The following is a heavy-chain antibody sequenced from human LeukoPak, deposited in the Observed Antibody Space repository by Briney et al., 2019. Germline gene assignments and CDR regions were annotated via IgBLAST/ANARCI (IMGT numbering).Heavy chain of an antibody. CDR3: AKDYSNSWWSDY. CDR1: AYTFTIYG. CDR2: SSAYNGNT. J-gene: IGHJ4*02. V-gene: IGHV1-18*01. Sequence: ASVTVSFTSSAYTFTIYGISWVRQAPGQGLELMGWSSAYNGNTNYAQKLQGRVTMTTDTSTSTAYMKLRSLRSDDTDVYYCAKDYSNSWWSDYWDQGTLVTVTS. D-gene: IGHD6-13*01.